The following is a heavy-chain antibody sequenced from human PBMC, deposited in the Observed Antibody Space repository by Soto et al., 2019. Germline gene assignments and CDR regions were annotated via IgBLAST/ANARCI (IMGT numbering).Heavy chain of an antibody. D-gene: IGHD2-15*01. Sequence: QPGGSLRLSCAASGFTFDDYAMHWVRQAPGKGLEWVSGISWNSGSIGYADSVKGRFTISRDNAKNSLYLQMNSLRAEDTALYYCAKTHVGAFDIWGQGTMVTVSS. CDR3: AKTHVGAFDI. J-gene: IGHJ3*02. CDR1: GFTFDDYA. V-gene: IGHV3-9*01. CDR2: ISWNSGSI.